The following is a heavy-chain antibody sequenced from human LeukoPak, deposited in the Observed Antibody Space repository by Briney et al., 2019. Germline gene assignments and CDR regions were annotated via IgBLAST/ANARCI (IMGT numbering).Heavy chain of an antibody. J-gene: IGHJ4*02. Sequence: SETLSLTCAVYGGSFSGYYWSWIRQPPGKGLEWMGEINHSGSTNYNPSLKSRVTISVDTSKNQLSLKLSSVTAADTAVYYCAGEYYDFSSGYYVDYWGQGTLVTVSS. CDR3: AGEYYDFSSGYYVDY. V-gene: IGHV4-34*01. CDR1: GGSFSGYY. CDR2: INHSGST. D-gene: IGHD3-3*01.